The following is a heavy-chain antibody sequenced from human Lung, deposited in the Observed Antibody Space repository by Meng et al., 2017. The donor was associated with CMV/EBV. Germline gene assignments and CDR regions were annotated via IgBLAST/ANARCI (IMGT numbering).Heavy chain of an antibody. CDR3: AKGGGAGRSASDY. J-gene: IGHJ4*02. CDR2: ISSGSSTI. Sequence: ESLKISXAASGFTFSTYSMNWVRQAPGKGLEWISYISSGSSTIYYADSVKGRFSISRDNAEKTLYLHVNNLRGEGTAVYYCAKGGGAGRSASDYWGQGTLVTVSS. V-gene: IGHV3-48*04. D-gene: IGHD3-16*01. CDR1: GFTFSTYS.